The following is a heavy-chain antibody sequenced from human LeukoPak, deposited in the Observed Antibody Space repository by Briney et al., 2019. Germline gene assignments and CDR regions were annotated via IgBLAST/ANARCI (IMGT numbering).Heavy chain of an antibody. CDR2: IRWDGGST. D-gene: IGHD3-10*01. V-gene: IGHV3-43*01. Sequence: PRGSLRLSCAASGFTFDDYTMHWVRQAPGKGLEWVSLIRWDGGSTYYADSVKGRFTISRDNGKNSLYLQMNSLRTEDTALYYCAKDIGWRDYYGSGKGFDYWGQGTLVTVSS. J-gene: IGHJ4*02. CDR3: AKDIGWRDYYGSGKGFDY. CDR1: GFTFDDYT.